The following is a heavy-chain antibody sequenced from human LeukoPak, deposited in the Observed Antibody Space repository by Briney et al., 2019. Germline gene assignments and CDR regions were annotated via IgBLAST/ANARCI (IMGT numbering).Heavy chain of an antibody. Sequence: PGGSLRLSCAASGFTFSSYSMNWVRQAPGKGLKWVSAMIGSGLTTYYADSVKGRFTISRDNSKNTLYLQMNSLRAEDTAVYYCAKDLSPGPDWGQGTLVTVSS. J-gene: IGHJ4*02. CDR3: AKDLSPGPD. CDR2: MIGSGLTT. V-gene: IGHV3-23*01. CDR1: GFTFSSYS.